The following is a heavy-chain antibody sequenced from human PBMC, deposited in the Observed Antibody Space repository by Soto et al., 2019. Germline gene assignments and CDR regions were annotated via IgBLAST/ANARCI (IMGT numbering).Heavy chain of an antibody. CDR3: TKARLWGGDGYNSYYYNAMDV. CDR2: ISWNSGRI. V-gene: IGHV3-9*01. D-gene: IGHD3-16*01. Sequence: EMQLVESGGGLVQPGMSLRLSCAASGFTFDDYAMYWVRQVPGKGLEWVSGISWNSGRIGYADSVKGRFTISRDNAKTSLYLQMNSLRPEYTALYYCTKARLWGGDGYNSYYYNAMDVWGQGTTVTVSS. CDR1: GFTFDDYA. J-gene: IGHJ6*02.